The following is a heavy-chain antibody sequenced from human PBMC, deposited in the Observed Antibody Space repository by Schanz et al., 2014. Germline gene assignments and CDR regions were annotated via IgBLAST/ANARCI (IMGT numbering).Heavy chain of an antibody. J-gene: IGHJ4*02. CDR1: GFTFSSYG. Sequence: QVQLVESGGGVVQPGRSLRLSCAASGFTFSSYGMHWVRQAPGKGVEWVAVIWYDGSNKYYADSVKGRFTVSRDTAKNSVYLQRNGLRVEDTAVYYCVRDFHGYGPHLDYWGQGSLVTDSS. V-gene: IGHV3-33*01. CDR2: IWYDGSNK. D-gene: IGHD5-12*01. CDR3: VRDFHGYGPHLDY.